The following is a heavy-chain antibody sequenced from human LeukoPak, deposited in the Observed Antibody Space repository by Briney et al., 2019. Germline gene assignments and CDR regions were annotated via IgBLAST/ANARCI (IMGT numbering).Heavy chain of an antibody. CDR2: INSDGSST. V-gene: IGHV3-74*01. CDR3: ATLGGGHSLEY. J-gene: IGHJ4*02. Sequence: GGSLRLSCAASGFTFSSYWMHWVRQAPGKGLVWVSRINSDGSSTSYADSVKGRFTISRDNAKNTLYLQMNSLRAEDTAVYYCATLGGGHSLEYWGQGTLVTVSS. D-gene: IGHD5-18*01. CDR1: GFTFSSYW.